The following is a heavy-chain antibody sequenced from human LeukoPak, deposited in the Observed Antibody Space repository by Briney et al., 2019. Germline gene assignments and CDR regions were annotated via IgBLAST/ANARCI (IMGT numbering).Heavy chain of an antibody. CDR1: GGSISSGGYY. CDR3: ARGTSPRRGKRHYYYYYMDV. D-gene: IGHD4-23*01. V-gene: IGHV4-30-2*01. Sequence: PSETLSLTCTVSGGSISSGGYYWSWIRQPPGKGLEWIGYIYHSGSTYYNPSLKSRVTISVDRSKNQFSLKLSSVTAADTAVYYCARGTSPRRGKRHYYYYYMDVWGKGTTVTVPS. J-gene: IGHJ6*03. CDR2: IYHSGST.